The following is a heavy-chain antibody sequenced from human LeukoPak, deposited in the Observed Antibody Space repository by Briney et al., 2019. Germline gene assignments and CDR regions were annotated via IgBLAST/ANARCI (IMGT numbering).Heavy chain of an antibody. CDR1: GYTFTGYY. Sequence: ASVKVSCKASGYTFTGYYMHWVRQAPGQGLEWMGWINPNSGGTNYAQKFQGRVTMTRDTSISTAYMDLSGLTSDDTAVYYCARESSIPAAGTLGNWFDPWGQGTLVTVSS. D-gene: IGHD6-13*01. CDR3: ARESSIPAAGTLGNWFDP. CDR2: INPNSGGT. V-gene: IGHV1-2*02. J-gene: IGHJ5*02.